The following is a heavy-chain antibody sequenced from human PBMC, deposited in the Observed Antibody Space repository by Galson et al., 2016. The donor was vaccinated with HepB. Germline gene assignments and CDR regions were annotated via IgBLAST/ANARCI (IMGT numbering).Heavy chain of an antibody. D-gene: IGHD4-11*01. CDR2: IRSSGTST. CDR1: GFTFSTQS. Sequence: SLRLSCAASGFTFSTQSMNWVRQAPGKGLEWVSYIRSSGTSTYYADAVKGRFTISRDNAKNSLYLQMSSLRAEDTAVYYCARGLDSNDYRDHRFDPWGQGALVTVSS. CDR3: ARGLDSNDYRDHRFDP. V-gene: IGHV3-48*03. J-gene: IGHJ5*02.